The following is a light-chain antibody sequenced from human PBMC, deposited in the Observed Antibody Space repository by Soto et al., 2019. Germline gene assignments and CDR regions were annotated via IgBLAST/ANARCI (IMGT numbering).Light chain of an antibody. CDR2: AAS. Sequence: DIQMTQSPSSLSASVGDRVTITCRASQSISSYLNWYQQKPGKAPKLLIYAASTLQRGVPSRFSGSGFGTDFTLTLSSLQPEDFAPYDCQQSYSTPFTFGPGTKVDIK. CDR3: QQSYSTPFT. CDR1: QSISSY. V-gene: IGKV1-39*01. J-gene: IGKJ3*01.